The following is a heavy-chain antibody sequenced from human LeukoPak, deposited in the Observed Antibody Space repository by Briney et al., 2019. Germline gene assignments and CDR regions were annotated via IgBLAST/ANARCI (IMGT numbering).Heavy chain of an antibody. D-gene: IGHD3-3*01. CDR1: GYTFTCYY. CDR3: ARDQSDYDFWSGYSIYYYYYYMDV. CDR2: INPNSGGT. J-gene: IGHJ6*03. V-gene: IGHV1-2*06. Sequence: ASVKVSCKASGYTFTCYYMHWVRQAPGQGLEWMGRINPNSGGTNYAQKFQGRVTMTRDTSISTAYMELSRLRSDDTAVYYCARDQSDYDFWSGYSIYYYYYYMDVWGKGTTVTVSS.